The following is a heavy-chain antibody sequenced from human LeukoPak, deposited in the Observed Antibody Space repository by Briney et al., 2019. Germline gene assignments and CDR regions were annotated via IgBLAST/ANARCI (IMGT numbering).Heavy chain of an antibody. CDR3: ARVLRDYYFAY. J-gene: IGHJ4*02. D-gene: IGHD3-9*01. Sequence: GGSLRLSCAASGFSFSTYNMNWVRQAPGKGLEWVSSITMSSTYIYHADSVKSRFTISRDNAKNSLFLQMNSLRAEDTAVYYCARVLRDYYFAYWRQGTLVTVSS. CDR1: GFSFSTYN. CDR2: ITMSSTYI. V-gene: IGHV3-21*01.